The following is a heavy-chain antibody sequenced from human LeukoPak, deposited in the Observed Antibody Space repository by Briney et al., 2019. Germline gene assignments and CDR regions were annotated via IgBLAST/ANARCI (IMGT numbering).Heavy chain of an antibody. D-gene: IGHD2-15*01. CDR2: IYPGDSDT. CDR1: GYSFTSYW. Sequence: ESLKISCKGSGYSFTSYWIGWVRQMPGKGLEWMGVIYPGDSDTRYSPSFQGQVTISADKSITTAYLQWSSLRASDTAMYYCARHRGQDYFYYNMDVWGKGTTVTVSS. V-gene: IGHV5-51*01. J-gene: IGHJ6*03. CDR3: ARHRGQDYFYYNMDV.